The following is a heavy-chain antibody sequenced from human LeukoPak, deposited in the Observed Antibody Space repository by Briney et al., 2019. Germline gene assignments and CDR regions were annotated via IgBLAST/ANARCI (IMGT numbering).Heavy chain of an antibody. Sequence: PGGSLRLSCAASGFTFDDYGMSWVRQAPGKGLEWVSYISSSGSTIYYADSVKGRFTISRDNAKSSLYLQMNSLRAEDTAVYYCTRDAGTRLKYSFGYGDYWGQGALVTVSS. CDR2: ISSSGSTI. CDR1: GFTFDDYG. CDR3: TRDAGTRLKYSFGYGDY. V-gene: IGHV3-48*03. D-gene: IGHD5-18*01. J-gene: IGHJ4*02.